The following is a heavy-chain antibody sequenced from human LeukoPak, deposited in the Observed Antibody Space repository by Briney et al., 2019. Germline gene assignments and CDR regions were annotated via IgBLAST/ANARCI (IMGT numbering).Heavy chain of an antibody. Sequence: GASVKVSCKASGGTFSSYAISWVRQAPGQGLEWMGGIIPIFGTANYAQKFQGRVTITADESTSTAYMELSSLRSEDTAVYYCAVDGHCSGSCYSVDYWGQGTLVTVSS. CDR1: GGTFSSYA. J-gene: IGHJ4*02. CDR2: IIPIFGTA. CDR3: AVDGHCSGSCYSVDY. V-gene: IGHV1-69*13. D-gene: IGHD2-15*01.